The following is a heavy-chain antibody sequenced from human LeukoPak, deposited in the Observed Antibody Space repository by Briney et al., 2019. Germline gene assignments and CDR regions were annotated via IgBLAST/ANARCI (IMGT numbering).Heavy chain of an antibody. D-gene: IGHD6-6*01. CDR1: GGSISSSSYY. CDR2: IYYSGST. CDR3: ARRGAARRYYFDY. J-gene: IGHJ4*02. Sequence: SETLSLTCIVSGGSISSSSYYWGWIRQPPGKGLEWIGSIYYSGSTYYNPSLKSRVTISVDTSKNQFSLKLSSVTAADTAVYYCARRGAARRYYFDYWGQGTLVTVSS. V-gene: IGHV4-39*01.